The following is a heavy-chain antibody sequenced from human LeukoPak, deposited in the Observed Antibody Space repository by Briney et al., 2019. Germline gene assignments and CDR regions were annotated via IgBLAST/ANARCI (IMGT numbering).Heavy chain of an antibody. CDR1: GFTFSGHW. Sequence: GGSLRLSCTASGFTFSGHWIHWVRQAPGMGLVWVSRINERGTDSMYAESVKGRFTISRDNSKNTLYLQMNSLRAEDTAVYYCAKEGLGSGSSFSGWFDPWGQGTLVTVSS. D-gene: IGHD3-10*01. CDR3: AKEGLGSGSSFSGWFDP. CDR2: INERGTDS. J-gene: IGHJ5*02. V-gene: IGHV3-74*03.